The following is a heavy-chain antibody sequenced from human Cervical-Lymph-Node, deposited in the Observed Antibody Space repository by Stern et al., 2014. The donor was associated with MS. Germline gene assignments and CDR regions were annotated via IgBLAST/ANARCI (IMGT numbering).Heavy chain of an antibody. CDR3: AREHTAMGFGY. V-gene: IGHV1-46*01. CDR2: IDPSGGST. CDR1: GYTFTSYY. J-gene: IGHJ4*02. D-gene: IGHD5-18*01. Sequence: VQLVQSGAEVKKPGASVKVSCKASGYTFTSYYVHWVRQAPGEGLEWMGIIDPSGGSTSYDQKFQGRVTLTRDTSTSTVYMELNSLRSDDTAMYYCAREHTAMGFGYWGQGTLVTVSS.